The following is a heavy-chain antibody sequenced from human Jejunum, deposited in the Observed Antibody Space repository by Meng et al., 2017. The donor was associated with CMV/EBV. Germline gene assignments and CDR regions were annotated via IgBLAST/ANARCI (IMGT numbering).Heavy chain of an antibody. CDR3: ARDGYSSSFDY. J-gene: IGHJ4*02. D-gene: IGHD6-13*01. V-gene: IGHV1-2*02. CDR2: INPNSGGT. Sequence: CKASGYPFPGNYMHWVRQAPGQGLEWMGWINPNSGGTTYAQKFQGRVTLTRDTSISTAYMELSRLRSDDTAVYYCARDGYSSSFDYWGQGTLVTVSS. CDR1: GYPFPGNY.